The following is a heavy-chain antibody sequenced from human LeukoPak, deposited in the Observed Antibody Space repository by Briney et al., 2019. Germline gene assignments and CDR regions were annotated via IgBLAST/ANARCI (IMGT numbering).Heavy chain of an antibody. Sequence: ASVKVSCNASGYTFTSYGISWVRQAPGQGLEWMGWISAYNGNTNYAQKLQGRVTMTTDTSTSTAYMELRSLRSDDTAVYYCARDLLDIVVVPAAMWFDPWGQGTLVTVSS. D-gene: IGHD2-2*03. CDR3: ARDLLDIVVVPAAMWFDP. CDR2: ISAYNGNT. CDR1: GYTFTSYG. V-gene: IGHV1-18*01. J-gene: IGHJ5*02.